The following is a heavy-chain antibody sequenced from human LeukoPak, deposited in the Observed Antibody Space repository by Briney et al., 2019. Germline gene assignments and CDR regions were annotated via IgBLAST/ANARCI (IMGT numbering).Heavy chain of an antibody. D-gene: IGHD1-26*01. V-gene: IGHV1-46*01. CDR3: ARSRLVGATEWFDP. CDR2: INPSGGST. CDR1: GYIFTSYG. Sequence: ASVKVSCKASGYIFTSYGINWVRQATGQGLEWMGIINPSGGSTSYAQKFQGRVTMTRDTSTSTVYMELSSLRSEDTAVYYCARSRLVGATEWFDPWGQGTLVTVSS. J-gene: IGHJ5*02.